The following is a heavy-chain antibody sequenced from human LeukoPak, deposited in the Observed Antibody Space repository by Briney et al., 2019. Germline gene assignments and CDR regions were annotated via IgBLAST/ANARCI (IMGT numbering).Heavy chain of an antibody. CDR2: MYNSGST. CDR3: ASGGSIFGVVFDY. CDR1: GGSISSYY. J-gene: IGHJ4*02. V-gene: IGHV4-59*01. D-gene: IGHD3-3*01. Sequence: SETLSLTCTVSGGSISSYYWSWLRQPPGKGLEGMGYMYNSGSTNYNPALKSRVTITVDTSKNQFSLKLSSVTAADTAVYYCASGGSIFGVVFDYWGQGTLVTVSS.